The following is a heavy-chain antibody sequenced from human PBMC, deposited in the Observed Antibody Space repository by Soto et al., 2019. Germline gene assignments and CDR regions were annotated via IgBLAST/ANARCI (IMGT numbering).Heavy chain of an antibody. D-gene: IGHD3-10*01. CDR1: GGTFNGYG. Sequence: QVQLVQSGAVVKKPGSSVEVSCKASGGTFNGYGISWVRQAPGQGLEWMGGTVPVFDTSKYAPRFQGRVTITADKSTSTAYMELSSVRSEYTAIYFCARGVSNSGAYYTGPSDYDLWGQGTLVIVSS. CDR2: TVPVFDTS. CDR3: ARGVSNSGAYYTGPSDYDL. J-gene: IGHJ3*01. V-gene: IGHV1-69*06.